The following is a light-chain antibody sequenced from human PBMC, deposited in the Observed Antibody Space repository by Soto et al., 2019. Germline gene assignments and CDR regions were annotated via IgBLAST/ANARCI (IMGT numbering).Light chain of an antibody. J-gene: IGKJ3*01. CDR1: QSVSSSY. Sequence: EIGLTQSPGTLSLSPGERATLSCRASQSVSSSYLAWYQQKPGQAPRLLIYGASSRATGIPDRFSGSGSGTDFTLTISRLEPEDFAVYYCQQYGSSPTFGPGTKVDI. CDR2: GAS. CDR3: QQYGSSPT. V-gene: IGKV3-20*01.